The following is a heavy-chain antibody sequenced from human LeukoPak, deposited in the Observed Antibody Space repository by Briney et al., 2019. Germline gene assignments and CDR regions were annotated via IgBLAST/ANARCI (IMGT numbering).Heavy chain of an antibody. CDR3: ARIPGGSSSWYFDY. V-gene: IGHV2-70*04. CDR1: GFSLSTSGMR. CDR2: IDWDDDK. D-gene: IGHD6-13*01. J-gene: IGHJ4*02. Sequence: SGPTLVNPTQTLTLTCTFSGFSLSTSGMRVSWIRQPPGKALDWLARIDWDDDKFYSTSLKTRLTISKHTSKNLVVLTMTNMDPVDTATYYCARIPGGSSSWYFDYWGQGTLVTVSS.